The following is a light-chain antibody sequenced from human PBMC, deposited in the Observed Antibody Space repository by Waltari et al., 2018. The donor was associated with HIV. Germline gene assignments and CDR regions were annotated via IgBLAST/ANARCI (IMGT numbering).Light chain of an antibody. J-gene: IGLJ2*01. CDR1: SSNIGAGYD. CDR3: QSYDSDLSSWF. V-gene: IGLV1-40*01. Sequence: QSVLTQSPSVSGAPGQRVTISCTGSSSNIGAGYDVLWYQQLPGTAPKLLIYGNRNRPSGVPDRFSASKSGASASLAITGLRAEDEATYYRQSYDSDLSSWFFGGGTKLTVL. CDR2: GNR.